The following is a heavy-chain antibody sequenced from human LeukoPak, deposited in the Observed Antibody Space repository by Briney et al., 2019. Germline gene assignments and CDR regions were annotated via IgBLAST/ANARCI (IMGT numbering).Heavy chain of an antibody. J-gene: IGHJ6*03. V-gene: IGHV4-4*07. CDR3: ARDRTRDSSGYYFNYYYMDV. Sequence: PSETLSLTCTVSGDSVSSYYWSWLRQPPGKGLEWIGRIYTSGSTNYNPSLKSRVTMSVDTSKNQFSLKLSSVTAADTAVYYCARDRTRDSSGYYFNYYYMDVWGKGTTVTISS. D-gene: IGHD3-22*01. CDR1: GDSVSSYY. CDR2: IYTSGST.